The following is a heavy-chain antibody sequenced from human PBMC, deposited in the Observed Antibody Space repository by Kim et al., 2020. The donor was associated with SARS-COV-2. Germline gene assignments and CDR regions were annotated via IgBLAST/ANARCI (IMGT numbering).Heavy chain of an antibody. D-gene: IGHD6-19*01. V-gene: IGHV3-23*01. CDR2: ISGIGVST. CDR1: GFSFISYA. Sequence: GGSLRLSCAASGFSFISYAMSWVRQAPGKGLEWVSGISGIGVSTYYADSVKGRFTISRGNSKNTLYLQMNSLRAQDTALYYCAKHRGSGWYAAFDIWGQGTMVTVSS. CDR3: AKHRGSGWYAAFDI. J-gene: IGHJ3*02.